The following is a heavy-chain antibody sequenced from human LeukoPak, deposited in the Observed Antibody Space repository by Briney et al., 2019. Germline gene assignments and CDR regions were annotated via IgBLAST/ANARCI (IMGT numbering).Heavy chain of an antibody. CDR3: ARGVQPAAIRNYYYMDV. CDR2: MFYGGST. CDR1: GGSISSSNYF. D-gene: IGHD2-2*01. Sequence: SETLSLTCTVSGGSISSSNYFWGWIRQPPGKGLEWIGSMFYGGSTYYNPSLKSRLTLSVDTSKNQFSLKLSSVTAADTAVYYCARGVQPAAIRNYYYMDVWGKGTTVTVSS. J-gene: IGHJ6*03. V-gene: IGHV4-39*07.